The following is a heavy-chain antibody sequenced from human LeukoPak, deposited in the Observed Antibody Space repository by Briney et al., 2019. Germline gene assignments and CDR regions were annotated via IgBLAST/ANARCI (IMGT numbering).Heavy chain of an antibody. V-gene: IGHV3-7*01. Sequence: PGGSLRLSCAASGFNFSTYWMTWVRQAPGKGLEWVANINQDGSEKYYVDSVKGRFTISRDNAKSSLYLQMNSLRAEDTAVYYCASYGDYGPSYYHHYMDVWGKGTTVTVSS. CDR2: INQDGSEK. J-gene: IGHJ6*03. CDR3: ASYGDYGPSYYHHYMDV. D-gene: IGHD4-17*01. CDR1: GFNFSTYW.